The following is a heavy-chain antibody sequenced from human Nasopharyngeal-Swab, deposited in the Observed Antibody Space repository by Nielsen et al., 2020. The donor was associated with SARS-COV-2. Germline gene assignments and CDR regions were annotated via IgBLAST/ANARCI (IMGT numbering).Heavy chain of an antibody. CDR3: ARASTVTTFFDL. J-gene: IGHJ2*01. D-gene: IGHD4-17*01. CDR1: GGSFSGYY. V-gene: IGHV4-34*01. Sequence: SETLSLTCAVYGGSFSGYYWSWIRHPPGKVLEWIGEINHSGSTNYNPSLKSRVTISVATSKNQFSLKLNSVTAADTAVYYCARASTVTTFFDLWGRGTLVTVSS. CDR2: INHSGST.